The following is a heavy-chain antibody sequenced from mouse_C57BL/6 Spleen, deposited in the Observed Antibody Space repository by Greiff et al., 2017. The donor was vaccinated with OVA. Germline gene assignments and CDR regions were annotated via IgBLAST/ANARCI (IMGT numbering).Heavy chain of an antibody. CDR2: IYPRSGNT. CDR1: GYTFTSYG. V-gene: IGHV1-81*01. J-gene: IGHJ4*01. Sequence: VQVVESGAELARPGASVKLSCKASGYTFTSYGISWVKQRPGQGLEWIGVIYPRSGNTYYNKKFKGKATMTADKSSSTAYMELRSLTSEDSAVYVCARSLLGNDMDYWGQGTSVTVSS. D-gene: IGHD1-2*01. CDR3: ARSLLGNDMDY.